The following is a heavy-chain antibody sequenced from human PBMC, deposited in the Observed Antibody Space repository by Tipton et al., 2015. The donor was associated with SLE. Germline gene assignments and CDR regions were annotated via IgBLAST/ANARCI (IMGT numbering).Heavy chain of an antibody. CDR3: ARRHYSGPFDS. D-gene: IGHD5-12*01. CDR2: IFYTGST. Sequence: TLSLTCTVSDGSIRSTNYYWGWIRQPPGKGLEWIGSIFYTGSTYYNPSLKSRVSFSIDTSKHQFSLKLNSVTAADTAVYYCARRHYSGPFDSWGQATLVTVSS. V-gene: IGHV4-39*07. J-gene: IGHJ4*02. CDR1: DGSIRSTNYY.